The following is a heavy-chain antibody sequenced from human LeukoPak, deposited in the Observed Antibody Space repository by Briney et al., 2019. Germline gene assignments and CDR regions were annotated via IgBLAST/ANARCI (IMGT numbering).Heavy chain of an antibody. CDR2: IYYSGST. V-gene: IGHV4-59*12. D-gene: IGHD4-17*01. CDR1: GGSISSYY. J-gene: IGHJ6*02. Sequence: PSETLSLTCTVSGGSISSYYWSWIRQPPGKGLEWIGYIYYSGSTNYNPSLKSRVTISVDTSKNQFSLKLSSVTAADTAVYYCARGGWMTTVPYYYYGMDVWGQGTTVTVSS. CDR3: ARGGWMTTVPYYYYGMDV.